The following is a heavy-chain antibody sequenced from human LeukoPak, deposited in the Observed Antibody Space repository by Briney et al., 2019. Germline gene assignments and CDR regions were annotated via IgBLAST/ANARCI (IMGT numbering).Heavy chain of an antibody. V-gene: IGHV4-39*01. Sequence: PSETLSLTCSVSGGSTNSRSYYWAWIRQPPGGGLEWIGSIYYSGTTYYNPSLKSRVTISVDTSENQFSLILSSVTAADTAVYFCARSATRTVSHVDCWGQGTVVTVSS. CDR3: ARSATRTVSHVDC. D-gene: IGHD4-17*01. J-gene: IGHJ4*02. CDR2: IYYSGTT. CDR1: GGSTNSRSYY.